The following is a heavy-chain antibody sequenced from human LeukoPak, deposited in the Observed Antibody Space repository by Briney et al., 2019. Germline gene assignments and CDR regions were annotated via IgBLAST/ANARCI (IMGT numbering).Heavy chain of an antibody. D-gene: IGHD1-26*01. J-gene: IGHJ3*02. V-gene: IGHV3-30*04. Sequence: GGSLRLSCAASGFTFSSYAMHWVRQAPGKGLEWVAVISYDGSNKYYADSVKGRFTISRDNSKNTLYLQMNSLRSDDTAVYYCARDNKFSGSHDAFDIWGQGTMVTVSS. CDR2: ISYDGSNK. CDR3: ARDNKFSGSHDAFDI. CDR1: GFTFSSYA.